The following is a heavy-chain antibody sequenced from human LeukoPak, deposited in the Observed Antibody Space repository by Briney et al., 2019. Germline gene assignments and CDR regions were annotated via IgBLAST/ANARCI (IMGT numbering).Heavy chain of an antibody. CDR2: ISSSSSYI. CDR1: GFTFSSYS. CDR3: ARDHGSYYFDY. D-gene: IGHD3-10*01. Sequence: GGSLRLSCAASGFTFSSYSMNWVRQAPGKGLEWVSSISSSSSYIYYADSVKGRFTISRDNAKNTLSLQMNSLRAEDTAVYYCARDHGSYYFDYWGQGILVTVSS. V-gene: IGHV3-21*01. J-gene: IGHJ4*02.